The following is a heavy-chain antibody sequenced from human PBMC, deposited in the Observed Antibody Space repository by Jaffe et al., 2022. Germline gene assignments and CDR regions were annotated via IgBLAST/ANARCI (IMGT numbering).Heavy chain of an antibody. CDR2: IYYSGST. D-gene: IGHD2-15*01. Sequence: QVQLQESGPGLVKPSETLSLTCTVSGGSISSYYWSWIRQPPGKGLEWIGYIYYSGSTNYNPSLKSRVTISVDTSKNQFSLKLSSVTAADTAVYYCAREAVCSGGSCYSDAFDIWGQGTMVTVSS. CDR1: GGSISSYY. J-gene: IGHJ3*02. V-gene: IGHV4-59*01. CDR3: AREAVCSGGSCYSDAFDI.